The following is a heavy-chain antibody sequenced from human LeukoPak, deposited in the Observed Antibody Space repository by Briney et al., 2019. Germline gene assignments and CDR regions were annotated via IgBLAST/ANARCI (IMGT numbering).Heavy chain of an antibody. Sequence: GGSLRLSCAASGFTFSSYWMSWVRQAPGKGLEWVSAISGSGGSTYYADSVKGRFTISRDNSKNTLYLQMNSLRAEDTAVYYCAKGSLQWLVLLYYWGQGTLVTVSS. D-gene: IGHD6-19*01. CDR2: ISGSGGST. CDR3: AKGSLQWLVLLYY. J-gene: IGHJ4*02. CDR1: GFTFSSYW. V-gene: IGHV3-23*01.